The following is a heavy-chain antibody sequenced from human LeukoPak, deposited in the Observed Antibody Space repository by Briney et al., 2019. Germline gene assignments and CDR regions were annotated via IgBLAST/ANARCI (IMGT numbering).Heavy chain of an antibody. J-gene: IGHJ4*02. Sequence: ASVKVSCKASGYTFTGYYMHWVRQAPGQGLEWMGWINPNSGGTNYAQKFQGRVTMTRDTSISTAYMELSRLRSGDTAVYYCARDRRYGSGNYDYWGQGTLVTVPS. D-gene: IGHD3-10*01. CDR2: INPNSGGT. CDR1: GYTFTGYY. CDR3: ARDRRYGSGNYDY. V-gene: IGHV1-2*02.